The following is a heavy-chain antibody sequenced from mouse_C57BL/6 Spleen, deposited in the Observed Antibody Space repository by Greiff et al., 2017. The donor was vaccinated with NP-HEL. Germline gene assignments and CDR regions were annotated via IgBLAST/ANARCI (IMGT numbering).Heavy chain of an antibody. Sequence: QVQLQQSGPELVKPGASVKISCKASGYAFSSSWMNWVKQRPGKGLEWIGRIYPGDGDTNYNGKFKGKATLTADKSSSTAYMQLSSLTSEVSAVYFWAIRYFDVWGTGTTVTVSS. CDR2: IYPGDGDT. J-gene: IGHJ1*03. V-gene: IGHV1-82*01. CDR1: GYAFSSSW. CDR3: AIRYFDV.